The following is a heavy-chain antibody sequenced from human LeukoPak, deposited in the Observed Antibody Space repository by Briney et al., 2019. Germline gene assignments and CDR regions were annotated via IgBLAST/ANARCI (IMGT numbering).Heavy chain of an antibody. J-gene: IGHJ4*02. CDR2: IYCSGST. CDR3: ARQTTVTTPGYFDY. Sequence: SETLSLTCTVSGGSISSSSYYWGWIRQPPGKGLEWIGSIYCSGSTYYNPSLKSRVTISVDTSKNQFSLKLSSVTAADTAVYYCARQTTVTTPGYFDYWGQGTLVTASS. CDR1: GGSISSSSYY. D-gene: IGHD4-17*01. V-gene: IGHV4-39*01.